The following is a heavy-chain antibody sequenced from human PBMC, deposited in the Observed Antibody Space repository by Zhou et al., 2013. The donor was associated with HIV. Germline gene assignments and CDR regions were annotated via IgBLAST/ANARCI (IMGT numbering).Heavy chain of an antibody. CDR2: IIPILGIA. J-gene: IGHJ4*02. CDR1: GGTFSSYA. CDR3: ARVGVGARWLDY. V-gene: IGHV1-69*04. Sequence: QVQLVQSGAEVKKPGSSVKVSCKASGGTFSSYAISWVRQAPGQGLEWMGRIIPILGIANYAQKFQGRVTITADKSTSTAYMELSSLRSEDTAVYYCARVGVGARWLDYWGQGNPGSPSPQ. D-gene: IGHD1-26*01.